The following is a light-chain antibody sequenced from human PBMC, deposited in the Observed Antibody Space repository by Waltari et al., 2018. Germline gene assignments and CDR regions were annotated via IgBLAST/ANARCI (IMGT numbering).Light chain of an antibody. CDR2: CDK. V-gene: IGLV1-36*01. Sequence: YQQLPGKAPKLLIYCDKMLPSGVSYGFSGSKAGISASLAISGLQSEDESDYYCGAWDDSLNGVVFGGWTKLTVL. J-gene: IGLJ2*01. CDR3: GAWDDSLNGVV.